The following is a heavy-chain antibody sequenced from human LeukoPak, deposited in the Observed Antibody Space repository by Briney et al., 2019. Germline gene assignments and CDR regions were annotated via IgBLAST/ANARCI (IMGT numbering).Heavy chain of an antibody. CDR1: GASFSGYY. D-gene: IGHD5-18*01. Sequence: SETLSLTCAVYGASFSGYYWSWIRQPPGKGLEWIGEINHSGSTNYNPSLKSRVTISVDTSKNQFSLKLSSVTAADTAVYYCARFRGYSYGNKYYFDYWGQGTLVTVSS. CDR3: ARFRGYSYGNKYYFDY. J-gene: IGHJ4*02. CDR2: INHSGST. V-gene: IGHV4-34*01.